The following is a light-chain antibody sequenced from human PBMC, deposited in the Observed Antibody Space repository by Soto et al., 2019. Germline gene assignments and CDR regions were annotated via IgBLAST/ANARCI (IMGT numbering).Light chain of an antibody. CDR2: AAS. J-gene: IGKJ1*01. CDR1: QSIGSW. Sequence: DTQMTQSPSTLSASMGDRVAITCRASQSIGSWLAWYQQKPGKAPKLLIYAASSLESGVPSRFSGSGSGTEFTLTISSLQPDDFATYYCQQYKSYPWTFGQGTKVEIK. V-gene: IGKV1-5*01. CDR3: QQYKSYPWT.